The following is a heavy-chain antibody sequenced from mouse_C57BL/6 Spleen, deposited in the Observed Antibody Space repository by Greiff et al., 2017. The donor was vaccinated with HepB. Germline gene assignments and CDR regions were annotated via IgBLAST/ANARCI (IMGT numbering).Heavy chain of an antibody. CDR3: ARQRRDAYFDY. J-gene: IGHJ2*01. D-gene: IGHD3-3*01. V-gene: IGHV5-6*01. Sequence: EVKVVESGGDLVKPGGSLKLSCAASGFTFSSYGMSWVRQTPDKRLEWVATISSGGSYTYYPDSVKGRFTISRDNAKNTLYLQMSSLKSEDTAMYYCARQRRDAYFDYWGQGTTLTVSS. CDR2: ISSGGSYT. CDR1: GFTFSSYG.